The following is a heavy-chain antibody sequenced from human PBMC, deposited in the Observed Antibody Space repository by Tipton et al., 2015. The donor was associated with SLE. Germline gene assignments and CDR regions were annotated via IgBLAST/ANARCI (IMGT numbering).Heavy chain of an antibody. J-gene: IGHJ2*01. CDR3: ARGRYCSNGVCLWYFDL. CDR2: IIPIFGTA. Sequence: QLVQSGAEVKKPGASVKVSCKASGYTFTSYGINWVRQAPGQGIEWMGGIIPIFGTANYAQKFQGRVTLTADKSTSTAHMELSSLRSEDTALYYCARGRYCSNGVCLWYFDLWGRGTLVTVSS. D-gene: IGHD2-8*01. V-gene: IGHV1-69*06. CDR1: GYTFTSYG.